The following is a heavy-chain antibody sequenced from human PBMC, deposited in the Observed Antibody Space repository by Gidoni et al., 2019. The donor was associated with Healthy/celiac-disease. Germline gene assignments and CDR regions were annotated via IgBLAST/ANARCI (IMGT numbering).Heavy chain of an antibody. D-gene: IGHD2-2*01. CDR1: GGTFSSYT. J-gene: IGHJ3*02. Sequence: QVQLVQSGAEVKKPGSSVTVSCKASGGTFSSYTISWVRQAPGQGLEWMGRIIPILGIANYAQKFQGRVTITADKSTSTAYMELSSLRSEDTAVYYCARGRRTESGFFDIWGQGTMVTVSS. V-gene: IGHV1-69*02. CDR3: ARGRRTESGFFDI. CDR2: IIPILGIA.